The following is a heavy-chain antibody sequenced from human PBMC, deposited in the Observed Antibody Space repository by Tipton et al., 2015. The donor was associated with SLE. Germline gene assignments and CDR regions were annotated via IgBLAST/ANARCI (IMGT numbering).Heavy chain of an antibody. D-gene: IGHD1-1*01. CDR2: MSPKSGNT. V-gene: IGHV1-8*01. J-gene: IGHJ6*02. CDR1: GYTFNSYG. Sequence: QSGAEVKKPGASVKVSCKASGYTFNSYGINWVRQAPGQGFEWMGWMSPKSGNTGYAQKFQGRVTMTRNTSISTAYMELSSLKSEDTGVYYCVSAPRTGTRVALYYYGMDVWGQGTTVTVSS. CDR3: VSAPRTGTRVALYYYGMDV.